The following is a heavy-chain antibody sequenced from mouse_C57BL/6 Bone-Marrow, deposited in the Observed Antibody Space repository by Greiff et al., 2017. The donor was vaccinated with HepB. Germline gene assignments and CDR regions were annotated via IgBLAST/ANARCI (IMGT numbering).Heavy chain of an antibody. CDR2: INPSSGYT. D-gene: IGHD2-1*01. J-gene: IGHJ4*01. CDR1: GYTFTSYT. CDR3: ARQSPPYGNYNYAMDY. Sequence: QVQLQQSGAELARPGASVKMSCKASGYTFTSYTMHWVKQRPGQGLEWIGYINPSSGYTKYNQKFKDKATLTADKSSSTAYMQLRSLTSEDSAVYYCARQSPPYGNYNYAMDYWGQGTSVTVSS. V-gene: IGHV1-4*01.